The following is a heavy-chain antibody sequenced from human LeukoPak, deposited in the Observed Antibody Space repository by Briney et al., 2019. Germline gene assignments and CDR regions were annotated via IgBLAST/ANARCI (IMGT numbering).Heavy chain of an antibody. V-gene: IGHV1-18*01. J-gene: IGHJ4*02. CDR2: ISAYNGNT. Sequence: TXTXXGISXVRQAPGQXVEXMGWISAYNGNTNYTQKLQGRVTMTTDTXTSTXYMEVRRLRSGDTAVYYCEXXXXXXXXXSXXPXYWGXGXLXXVSS. CDR1: TXTXXG. CDR3: EXXXXXXXXXSXXPXY.